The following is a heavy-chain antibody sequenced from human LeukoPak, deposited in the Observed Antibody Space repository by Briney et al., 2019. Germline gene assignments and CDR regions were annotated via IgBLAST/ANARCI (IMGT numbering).Heavy chain of an antibody. CDR3: ARGLMMAVAGRGEFHY. CDR1: GGSISSYY. V-gene: IGHV4-59*01. D-gene: IGHD6-13*01. CDR2: IYYSGST. J-gene: IGHJ4*02. Sequence: SETLSLTCIVSGGSISSYYWSWIRQPPGKGLEWIGYIYYSGSTNYNPSLKSRVTISVDTSKNQFPLKLSSVTAADTAVYYCARGLMMAVAGRGEFHYWGQGTLVTVSS.